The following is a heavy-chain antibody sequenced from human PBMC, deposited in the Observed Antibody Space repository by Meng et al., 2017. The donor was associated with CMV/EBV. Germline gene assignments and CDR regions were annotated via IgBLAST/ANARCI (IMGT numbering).Heavy chain of an antibody. CDR1: GFTFSDYY. J-gene: IGHJ6*02. V-gene: IGHV3-11*01. Sequence: GESLKISCAASGFTFSDYYMSWIRQAPGKGLEWVSYISSSGSTIYYADSVKGRFTISRDNAKNSLYLQMNSLRAEDTAVYYCARDAVGAYSSSWYVPNYYYYGMDVWGQGTTVTVSS. CDR2: ISSSGSTI. D-gene: IGHD6-13*01. CDR3: ARDAVGAYSSSWYVPNYYYYGMDV.